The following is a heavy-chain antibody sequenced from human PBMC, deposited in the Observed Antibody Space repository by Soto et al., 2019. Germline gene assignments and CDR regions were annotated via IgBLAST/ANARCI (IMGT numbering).Heavy chain of an antibody. CDR3: AKGRPRYDFCSGYGMDV. D-gene: IGHD3-3*01. CDR2: ISGSGSST. J-gene: IGHJ6*02. Sequence: PGGSLRLSCVASGFTFNKHALAGVRQAPGKGLEWVSAISGSGSSTYDSDSVKGRFTISRDNSNNTLYLQMNSLRDEDTDVYYCAKGRPRYDFCSGYGMDVWGQGTTVTVS. V-gene: IGHV3-23*01. CDR1: GFTFNKHA.